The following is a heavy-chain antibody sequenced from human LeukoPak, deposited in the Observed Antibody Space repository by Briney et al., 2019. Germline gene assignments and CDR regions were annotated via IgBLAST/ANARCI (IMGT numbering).Heavy chain of an antibody. J-gene: IGHJ4*02. CDR3: ATDLFQAAIHDY. CDR2: FDPEDGET. CDR1: GYTLTELS. Sequence: ASVKVSCKVSGYTLTELSMHWVRQAPGKGLEWMGGFDPEDGETIYAQKFQGRVTMTEDTSIDTAYMELSSLRSEDTAVYYCATDLFQAAIHDYWGQGTLVTVSS. V-gene: IGHV1-24*01. D-gene: IGHD5-18*01.